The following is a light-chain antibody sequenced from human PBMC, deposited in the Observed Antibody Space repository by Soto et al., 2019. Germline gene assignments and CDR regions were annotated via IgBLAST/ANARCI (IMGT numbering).Light chain of an antibody. V-gene: IGKV3-20*01. J-gene: IGKJ2*01. Sequence: EIVLTQSPGTLSLSPGERATLSCRASQSVRSSFFAWYQQKPGQAPRLLIYDVSVRATGIPDRFSGSGSGTDFTLHINRLEPEDFGVYYWQQYENSVMYTFCQGNKLEIK. CDR3: QQYENSVMYT. CDR2: DVS. CDR1: QSVRSSF.